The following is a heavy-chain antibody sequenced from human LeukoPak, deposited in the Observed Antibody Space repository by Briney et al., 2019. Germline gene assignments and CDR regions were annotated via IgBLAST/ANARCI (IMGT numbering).Heavy chain of an antibody. CDR2: ITGSGGST. CDR3: AKRGVVIRVILVGFHKEAYYFDS. Sequence: GGSLRLSCSVSGIALSNYGMSWVRQAPGKGLEWVAGITGSGGSTNYADSVKGRFTISRDNPKNTLYLQMNSLRAEDTAVYFCAKRGVVIRVILVGFHKEAYYFDSWGQGALVTVSS. J-gene: IGHJ4*02. D-gene: IGHD3-22*01. V-gene: IGHV3-23*01. CDR1: GIALSNYG.